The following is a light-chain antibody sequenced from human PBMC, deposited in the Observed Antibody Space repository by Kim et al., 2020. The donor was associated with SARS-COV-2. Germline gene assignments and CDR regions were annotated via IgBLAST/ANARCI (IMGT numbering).Light chain of an antibody. CDR3: ATWDASLNGVV. V-gene: IGLV1-44*01. CDR1: SPNSGENM. J-gene: IGLJ2*01. CDR2: SNN. Sequence: GQGGNNACYGRSPNSGENMVSWYRHLPGRAPKRLFYSNNQRPSGGPDRCSGSKSGTAASLAISGLQSEDEADYYCATWDASLNGVVFGGGTRLTVL.